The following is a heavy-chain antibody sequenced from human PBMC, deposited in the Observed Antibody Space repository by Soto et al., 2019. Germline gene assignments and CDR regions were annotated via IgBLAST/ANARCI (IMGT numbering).Heavy chain of an antibody. Sequence: QVQLVQSGAEVKKPGASVKVSCKASGYTFTSYGISWVRQAPGQGLEWMGWISAYNGNTNYAQKLQGRVTMTSDTATRTADMALRSLRSDDTDVYYCARIADDGSGSYYFIIDYWGQGTLVTVSS. D-gene: IGHD3-10*01. CDR3: ARIADDGSGSYYFIIDY. CDR2: ISAYNGNT. J-gene: IGHJ4*02. V-gene: IGHV1-18*01. CDR1: GYTFTSYG.